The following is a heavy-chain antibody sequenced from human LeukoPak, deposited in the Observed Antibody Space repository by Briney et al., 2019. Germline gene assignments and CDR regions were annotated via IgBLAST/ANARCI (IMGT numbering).Heavy chain of an antibody. V-gene: IGHV3-21*01. CDR1: GFTFSSYS. CDR3: ARGWELQPPFDY. J-gene: IGHJ4*02. CDR2: ISSSSSYI. D-gene: IGHD1-26*01. Sequence: GGSLRLSCAASGFTFSSYSMTWVRQAPGKGLKWVSSISSSSSYIYYADSVKGRFTISRDNAKNSLYLQMNSLRAEDTAVYYCARGWELQPPFDYWGQGTLVTVSS.